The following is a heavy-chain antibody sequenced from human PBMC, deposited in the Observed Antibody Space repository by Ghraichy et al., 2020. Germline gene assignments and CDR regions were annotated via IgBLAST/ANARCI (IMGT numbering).Heavy chain of an antibody. D-gene: IGHD3-9*01. V-gene: IGHV4-61*02. Sequence: SQTLSLTCTVSGASIRSGSHYWSWLRQPAGKAPEWIGRIYTSGTTTYNPSLKSRVTISVDRTQNQFSLALTSVTAADTAVYYCARDAGNYDVLTGSASSGDFDPWGRGTLVIVSS. J-gene: IGHJ5*02. CDR1: GASIRSGSHY. CDR3: ARDAGNYDVLTGSASSGDFDP. CDR2: IYTSGTT.